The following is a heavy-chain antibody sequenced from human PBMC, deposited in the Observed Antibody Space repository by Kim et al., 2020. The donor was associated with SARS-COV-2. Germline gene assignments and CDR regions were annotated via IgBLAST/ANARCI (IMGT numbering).Heavy chain of an antibody. D-gene: IGHD5-12*01. Sequence: SETLSLTCTVSGGSISSSSYYWGWIRQPPGKGLEWIGSIYYSGSTYYNPSLKSRVTISVDTSKNQFSLKLSSVTAADTAVYYCARQIGYSGYVPWQRSKNAFDIWGQGTMVTVSS. J-gene: IGHJ3*02. CDR2: IYYSGST. CDR1: GGSISSSSYY. CDR3: ARQIGYSGYVPWQRSKNAFDI. V-gene: IGHV4-39*01.